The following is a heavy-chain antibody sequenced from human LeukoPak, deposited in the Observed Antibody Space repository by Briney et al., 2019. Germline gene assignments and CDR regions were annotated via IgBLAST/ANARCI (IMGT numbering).Heavy chain of an antibody. CDR3: ARDYTSPDAFDI. V-gene: IGHV3-20*04. CDR1: GFTFDDYG. J-gene: IGHJ3*02. CDR2: INWNGGST. Sequence: GGSLRLSCAASGFTFDDYGMSWVRQAPGKGLEWVSGINWNGGSTGYADSVKGRFTISRDNAKNSLHLQMNSLRAEDTALYYCARDYTSPDAFDIWGQGTMVTVSS. D-gene: IGHD2-2*02.